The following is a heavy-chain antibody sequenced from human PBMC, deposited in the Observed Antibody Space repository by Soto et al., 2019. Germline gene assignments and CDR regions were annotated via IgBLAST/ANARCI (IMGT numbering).Heavy chain of an antibody. J-gene: IGHJ6*03. D-gene: IGHD2-8*01. CDR3: ARDGGYCTNCVCLGYYYYMDV. Sequence: PGGSLRLSCAASGFTFSSYWMSWVRQAPGKGLEWVANIKQDGSEKYYVDSVKGRLTISRDNAKNSLYLQMNSLRAEDTAVYYCARDGGYCTNCVCLGYYYYMDVWGKGTTVTISS. CDR1: GFTFSSYW. V-gene: IGHV3-7*03. CDR2: IKQDGSEK.